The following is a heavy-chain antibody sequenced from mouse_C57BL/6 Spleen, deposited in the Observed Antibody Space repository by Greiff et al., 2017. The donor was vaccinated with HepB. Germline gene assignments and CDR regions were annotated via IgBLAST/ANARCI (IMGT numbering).Heavy chain of an antibody. J-gene: IGHJ2*01. CDR3: TRGYYGDY. CDR1: GFTFSNYC. Sequence: EVKLMESGGGLVQPGGSMKLSCVASGFTFSNYCMNWVRQSPEKGLEWVAQIRLKSDNYATHYAESVKGRFTISRDDSKSSVYLQMNNLRAEDTGIYYCTRGYYGDYWGQGTTLTVSS. CDR2: IRLKSDNYAT. V-gene: IGHV6-3*01. D-gene: IGHD1-1*01.